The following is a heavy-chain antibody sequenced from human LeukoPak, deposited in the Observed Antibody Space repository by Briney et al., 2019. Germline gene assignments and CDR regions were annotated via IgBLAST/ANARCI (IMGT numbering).Heavy chain of an antibody. Sequence: PGGSLRLSCAASGFTFSSYAMSWVRQAPGKGLEWVSAISGSGGSTYYADSVKGRFTISRDNSKNTLYLQMNSLRAEDTAVYYCAKDVSAGIAADGFDPWGQGTLVTVSS. J-gene: IGHJ5*02. CDR3: AKDVSAGIAADGFDP. D-gene: IGHD6-13*01. V-gene: IGHV3-23*01. CDR2: ISGSGGST. CDR1: GFTFSSYA.